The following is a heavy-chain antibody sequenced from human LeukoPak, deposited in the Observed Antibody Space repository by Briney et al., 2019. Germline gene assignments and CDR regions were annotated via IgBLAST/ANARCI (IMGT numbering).Heavy chain of an antibody. V-gene: IGHV3-23*01. J-gene: IGHJ4*02. D-gene: IGHD2-2*01. CDR1: GFTFSSYA. CDR2: ISGSGGST. Sequence: GGSLRLSCAASGFTFSSYAMSWVRQAPGKGLEWVSAISGSGGSTYYADSVKGRFTISRDISKNTLYLQMNSLRAEDTAVYYCAKARERYCSSTSCYEVNYWGQGTLVTVSS. CDR3: AKARERYCSSTSCYEVNY.